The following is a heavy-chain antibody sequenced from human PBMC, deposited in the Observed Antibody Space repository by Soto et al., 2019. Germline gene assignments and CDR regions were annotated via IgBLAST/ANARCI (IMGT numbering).Heavy chain of an antibody. CDR2: IDRGGSER. J-gene: IGHJ4*02. Sequence: GGSLRLSCAGSGFIFGSDWMTWVRQAPGKGLEWVANIDRGGSERYYGDSVKGRFTISRDNARNSLYLQMNSLRAEDTAVYYCTRDLDTSGSAPISEYWGQGTMVTVSS. CDR3: TRDLDTSGSAPISEY. D-gene: IGHD3-22*01. CDR1: GFIFGSDW. V-gene: IGHV3-7*03.